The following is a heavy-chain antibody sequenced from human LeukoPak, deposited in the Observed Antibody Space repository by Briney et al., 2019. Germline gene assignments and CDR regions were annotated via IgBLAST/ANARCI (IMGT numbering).Heavy chain of an antibody. CDR1: GGSISSYY. CDR2: IFYSGST. Sequence: SETLSLTCTVSGGSISSYYWSWIRQPPGKGLEWIGYIFYSGSTNYNPSLKSRVTISVYTSKNQFSLKLSSVTAADTAVYYCARGRRSYSSSWYSPYFDYWGQGTLVTVSS. D-gene: IGHD6-13*01. V-gene: IGHV4-59*01. CDR3: ARGRRSYSSSWYSPYFDY. J-gene: IGHJ4*02.